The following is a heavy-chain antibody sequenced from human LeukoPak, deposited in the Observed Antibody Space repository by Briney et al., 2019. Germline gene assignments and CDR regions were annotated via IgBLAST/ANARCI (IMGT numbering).Heavy chain of an antibody. Sequence: SVKVSCKASGGTFSSYAISWVRQAPGQGLEWMGRIIPIFGTANYAQKFQGRVTITTDESTSTAYMELSRLRSEDTAVYYCATPEYGDHLDPYAFDIWGQGTMVTVSS. J-gene: IGHJ3*02. CDR2: IIPIFGTA. CDR3: ATPEYGDHLDPYAFDI. CDR1: GGTFSSYA. V-gene: IGHV1-69*05. D-gene: IGHD4-17*01.